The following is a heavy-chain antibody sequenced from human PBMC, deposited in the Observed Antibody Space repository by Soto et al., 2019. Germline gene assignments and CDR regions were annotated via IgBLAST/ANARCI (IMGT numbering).Heavy chain of an antibody. CDR1: GGTFSRYS. Sequence: QVQLVQSGAEVKKPGSSVRVSCKSSGGTFSRYSISWVRQAPGQGLEWMGGIIPIFGSANYAQKFQGRVTIIADESTTTAYMELSSLRSEDTAVYYCARGAEGGWRGYDPGYWGQGTLVIVSS. D-gene: IGHD5-12*01. V-gene: IGHV1-69*01. CDR3: ARGAEGGWRGYDPGY. CDR2: IIPIFGSA. J-gene: IGHJ4*02.